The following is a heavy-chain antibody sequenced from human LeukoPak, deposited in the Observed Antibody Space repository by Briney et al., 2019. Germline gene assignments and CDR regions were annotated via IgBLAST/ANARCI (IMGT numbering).Heavy chain of an antibody. J-gene: IGHJ4*02. CDR3: ARVDLRYCSGGSCPFDY. Sequence: SETLSLTCTVSGGSISSGSYCWSWIRQPAGRGLEWIGRICTSGRTNCNPSLKSRVTISVDTSKNQFSLKLSSVTAADTAVYYCARVDLRYCSGGSCPFDYWGQGTLVTVSS. CDR1: GGSISSGSYC. CDR2: ICTSGRT. D-gene: IGHD2-15*01. V-gene: IGHV4-61*02.